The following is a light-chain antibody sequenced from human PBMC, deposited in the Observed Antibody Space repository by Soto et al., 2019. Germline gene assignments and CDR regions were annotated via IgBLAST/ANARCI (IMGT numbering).Light chain of an antibody. Sequence: EIQMTQSPASLSVSVGDRVTISCRASQSIYSFVNWYQQKPGRAPNLLIYSASRLQSGVPSRFSGGGSGTDFTLTISSLQPEDFAIYYCQQTYSAPLAFGPGTKVDIK. CDR1: QSIYSF. V-gene: IGKV1-39*01. CDR3: QQTYSAPLA. CDR2: SAS. J-gene: IGKJ3*01.